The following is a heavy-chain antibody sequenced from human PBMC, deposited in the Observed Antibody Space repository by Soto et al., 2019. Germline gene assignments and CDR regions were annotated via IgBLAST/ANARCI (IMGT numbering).Heavy chain of an antibody. J-gene: IGHJ6*02. V-gene: IGHV4-4*07. Sequence: PSETLSLTSTASGACFTPYFCSCIRQPAGGGLESVGRIYTTGSTNYNPPLKSRVTISLDTSRTQFSLKMNSVTAAGTAVYCCAREGSYFDSSGAGVDHYHGEDVWGQGTAVTVS. CDR3: AREGSYFDSSGAGVDHYHGEDV. D-gene: IGHD3-22*01. CDR2: IYTTGST. CDR1: GACFTPYF.